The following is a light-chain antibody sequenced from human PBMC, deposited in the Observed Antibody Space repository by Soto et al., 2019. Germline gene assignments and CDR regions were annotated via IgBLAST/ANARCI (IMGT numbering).Light chain of an antibody. CDR3: QSYDSSLSVYV. V-gene: IGLV1-40*01. CDR2: GNN. Sequence: QFLLTQPPSVSGAPGQRVTFSCTGSSSNIGAGFDVHWYQQLPGTAPKLLIYGNNNRPSGVPDRFSGSKSGASASLAIAGLEAEDEADYYCQSYDSSLSVYVFGTGTKVTV. J-gene: IGLJ1*01. CDR1: SSNIGAGFD.